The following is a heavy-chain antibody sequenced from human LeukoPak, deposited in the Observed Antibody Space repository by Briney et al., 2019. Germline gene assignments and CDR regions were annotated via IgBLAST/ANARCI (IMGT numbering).Heavy chain of an antibody. Sequence: ASVKVSCKASGYTFTSYGISWVRQAPGQGLEWMGWISAYNGNTNYAQKLQGRVTMTTDTSTSTAYMELSRLRSDDTAVYYCARVSSLWFGELLAAFDIWGQGAMVTVSS. D-gene: IGHD3-10*01. CDR1: GYTFTSYG. CDR3: ARVSSLWFGELLAAFDI. J-gene: IGHJ3*02. CDR2: ISAYNGNT. V-gene: IGHV1-18*01.